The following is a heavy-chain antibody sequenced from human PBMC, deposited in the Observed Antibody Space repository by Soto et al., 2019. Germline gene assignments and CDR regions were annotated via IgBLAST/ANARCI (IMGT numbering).Heavy chain of an antibody. CDR1: GGSFSGYY. D-gene: IGHD2-2*01. Sequence: SETLSLTCAVYGGSFSGYYWSWIRQPPGKGLEWIGEINHSGSTNYNPSLKSRVTISVDTSKNQFSLKLSSVTAADTAVYYCARGFPKIVVVPAPRRRWDYWGQGTLVTVAS. J-gene: IGHJ4*02. CDR3: ARGFPKIVVVPAPRRRWDY. V-gene: IGHV4-34*01. CDR2: INHSGST.